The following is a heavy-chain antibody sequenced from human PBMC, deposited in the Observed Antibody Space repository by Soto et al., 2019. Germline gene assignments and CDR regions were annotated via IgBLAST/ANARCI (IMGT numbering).Heavy chain of an antibody. V-gene: IGHV5-10-1*01. CDR1: GYSFTSYW. CDR2: IDPSDSYT. D-gene: IGHD3-3*01. J-gene: IGHJ3*02. Sequence: GESLKISCKGSGYSFTSYWISWVRQMPGKGLEWMGRIDPSDSYTNYSPSFQGHVTISADKSISTAYLQWSSLKASDTAMYYCTIFGVADDAFDIWGQGTMVTVPS. CDR3: TIFGVADDAFDI.